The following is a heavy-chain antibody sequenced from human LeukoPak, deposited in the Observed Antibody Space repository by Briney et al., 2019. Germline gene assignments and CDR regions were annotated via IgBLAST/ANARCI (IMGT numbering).Heavy chain of an antibody. J-gene: IGHJ4*02. Sequence: QPGRSLRLSCAVSGFTFSGSGMHWVRQAPGKGLEWVSYISNDNSIIHYADSVKARFTISKDNVKNSLFLQMNSLRADDTAVYFCVTDWPVWWGQGTLVTVSS. CDR2: ISNDNSII. D-gene: IGHD3-16*01. CDR3: VTDWPVW. V-gene: IGHV3-48*01. CDR1: GFTFSGSG.